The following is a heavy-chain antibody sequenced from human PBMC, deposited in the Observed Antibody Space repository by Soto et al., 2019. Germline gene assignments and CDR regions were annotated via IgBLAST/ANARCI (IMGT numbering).Heavy chain of an antibody. Sequence: PWGSLRLSCTASGFTFSSYGMHWVRQAPGKGLEWVAVISYDGSNKYYADSVKGRFTISRDNSKNTLYLQMNSLRAEATAVYYCAKGGDGSGYYYGAFDIWGQGTMVTVSS. CDR2: ISYDGSNK. J-gene: IGHJ3*02. D-gene: IGHD3-22*01. CDR1: GFTFSSYG. CDR3: AKGGDGSGYYYGAFDI. V-gene: IGHV3-30*18.